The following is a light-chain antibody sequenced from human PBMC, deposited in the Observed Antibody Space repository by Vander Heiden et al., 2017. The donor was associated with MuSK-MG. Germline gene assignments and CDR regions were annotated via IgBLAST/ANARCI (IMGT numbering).Light chain of an antibody. CDR3: RHDDTYPRT. V-gene: IGKV1-6*01. CDR1: QDIRSE. J-gene: IGKJ1*01. Sequence: AIQMTQSPSSLSASVGDRVTITCRASQDIRSELAWYQQQPGKAPKLLIYGVSNLQGGVPSRFIGSGSGTYFTLTIISLQPEDLATYYCRHDDTYPRTFGQGTKVEIK. CDR2: GVS.